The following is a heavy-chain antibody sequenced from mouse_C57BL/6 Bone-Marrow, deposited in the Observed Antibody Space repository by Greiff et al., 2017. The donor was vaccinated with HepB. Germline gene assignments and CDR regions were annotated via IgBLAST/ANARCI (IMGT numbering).Heavy chain of an antibody. CDR2: INPGSGGT. J-gene: IGHJ1*03. CDR3: ARGGWLLRYWYFDV. V-gene: IGHV1-54*01. CDR1: GYAFTNYL. D-gene: IGHD2-3*01. Sequence: QVQLQQSGAELVRPGTSVKVSCKASGYAFTNYLIEWVKQRPGQGLEWIGVINPGSGGTNYNEKFKGKATLTADKSSNTAYMQLSSLTYEDSAVYFCARGGWLLRYWYFDVWGTGTTVTVSS.